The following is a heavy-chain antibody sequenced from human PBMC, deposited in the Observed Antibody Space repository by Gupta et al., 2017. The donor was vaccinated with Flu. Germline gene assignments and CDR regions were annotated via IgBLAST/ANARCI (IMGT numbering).Heavy chain of an antibody. V-gene: IGHV3-73*01. D-gene: IGHD2-15*01. CDR2: IRGKAYNFAT. CDR3: TRSLPNYQFDF. CDR1: GFTFSDST. Sequence: EVQLVESGGDLVQPGGSLKLSCAASGFTFSDSTMHWVRLASGKGPEWVARIRGKAYNFATAYAASVQGRFTISRDDSKNTAFLQMESLKTEDTAVYFCTRSLPNYQFDFWGQGTLVTVSS. J-gene: IGHJ4*02.